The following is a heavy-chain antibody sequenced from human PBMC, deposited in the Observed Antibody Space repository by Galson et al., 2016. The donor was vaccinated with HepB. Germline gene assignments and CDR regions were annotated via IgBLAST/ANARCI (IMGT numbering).Heavy chain of an antibody. D-gene: IGHD6-6*01. J-gene: IGHJ3*01. Sequence: SLRLSCAASGFRFSSYSMHWVRQAPGKGLEYIATISGNAGRTYYVDSGKGRFTISRDNAKKTVDLHMSRLRPEDTGVFYCVKDRSITVPAMDAFDLWGQGTMVIVSS. CDR3: VKDRSITVPAMDAFDL. V-gene: IGHV3-64D*08. CDR1: GFRFSSYS. CDR2: ISGNAGRT.